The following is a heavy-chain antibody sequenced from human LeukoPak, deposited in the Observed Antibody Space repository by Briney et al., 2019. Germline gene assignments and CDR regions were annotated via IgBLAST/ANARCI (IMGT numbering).Heavy chain of an antibody. D-gene: IGHD3-22*01. CDR3: ARGGITMIVGPFDY. V-gene: IGHV4-39*01. J-gene: IGHJ4*02. Sequence: SETLSLTCTASGGSISSSSYYWGWIRQPPGKGLEWIGSIYYSGSTYYNPSLKSRVTISVDTSKNQFSLKLSSVTAADTAVYYCARGGITMIVGPFDYWGQGTLVTVSS. CDR2: IYYSGST. CDR1: GGSISSSSYY.